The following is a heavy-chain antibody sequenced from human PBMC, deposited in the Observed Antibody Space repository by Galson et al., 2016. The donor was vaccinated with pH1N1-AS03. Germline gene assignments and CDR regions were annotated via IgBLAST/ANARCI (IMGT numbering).Heavy chain of an antibody. V-gene: IGHV4-59*03. Sequence: SKTLSLTCTVSGDPMSGNYWNWIRQLPGKGLEWMGYIHFSGSTIYNPSLRGRVTMSIDRSKTQFSLKLTSATTADTALYFCVRQGNKYHRNAFDLWGEGTMVTVSS. J-gene: IGHJ3*01. D-gene: IGHD2/OR15-2a*01. CDR2: IHFSGST. CDR3: VRQGNKYHRNAFDL. CDR1: GDPMSGNY.